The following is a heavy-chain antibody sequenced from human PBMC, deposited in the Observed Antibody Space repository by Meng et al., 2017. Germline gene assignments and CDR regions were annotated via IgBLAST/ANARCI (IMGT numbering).Heavy chain of an antibody. CDR3: ARVGVNYYGSATDDY. J-gene: IGHJ4*02. CDR2: IYYSGST. CDR1: GGSISSSSYY. D-gene: IGHD3-10*01. V-gene: IGHV4-39*06. Sequence: SETLSLTCTVSGGSISSSSYYWGWIRQPPGKGLEWIGSIYYSGSTYYNPSLKSRATISVDTSKTQFPLKLSSVTAADTAVYYCARVGVNYYGSATDDYWGQGTLVTVSS.